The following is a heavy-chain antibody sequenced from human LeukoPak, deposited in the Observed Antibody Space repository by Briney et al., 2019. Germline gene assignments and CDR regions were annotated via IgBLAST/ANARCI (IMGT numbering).Heavy chain of an antibody. Sequence: PGGSLRLSCAASGFSVSGKFMSWVRQAPGKGLEWVGRIKSKTDGGTTDYAAPVKGRFTISRDDSKNTLYLQMNSLKTEDTAVYYCTTDPWYYYGSGNLFDYWGQGTLVTVSS. CDR2: IKSKTDGGTT. CDR3: TTDPWYYYGSGNLFDY. V-gene: IGHV3-15*01. J-gene: IGHJ4*02. D-gene: IGHD3-10*01. CDR1: GFSVSGKF.